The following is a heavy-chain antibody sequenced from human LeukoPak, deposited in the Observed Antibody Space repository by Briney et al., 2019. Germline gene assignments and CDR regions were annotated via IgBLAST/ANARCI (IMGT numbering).Heavy chain of an antibody. CDR3: ARSSYSSSSSV. J-gene: IGHJ3*01. V-gene: IGHV3-7*03. CDR2: INSDGSEG. D-gene: IGHD6-6*01. Sequence: PGGSLRLSCAVPGFTFSWFWMSWSRQAPGKGLEWVASINSDGSEGYYADVVKGRFTISRDNAKNSLYLQINSLRAEDTAVYYCARSSYSSSSSVWGQGTMVTVSS. CDR1: GFTFSWFW.